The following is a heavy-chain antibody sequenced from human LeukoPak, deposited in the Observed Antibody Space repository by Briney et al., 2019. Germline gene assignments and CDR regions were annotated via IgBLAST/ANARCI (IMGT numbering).Heavy chain of an antibody. Sequence: QPGGSLRLSCAASGFTFSNYYMHWVRQVPGKGLEWVASISQDGSSKYHADSVKGRFTISRDNSKNTLYLQMISLRGEDTAVYYCAKDVPGSWAPDYWGQGTLVTVSS. D-gene: IGHD1-14*01. J-gene: IGHJ4*02. CDR2: ISQDGSSK. CDR1: GFTFSNYY. V-gene: IGHV3-30-3*01. CDR3: AKDVPGSWAPDY.